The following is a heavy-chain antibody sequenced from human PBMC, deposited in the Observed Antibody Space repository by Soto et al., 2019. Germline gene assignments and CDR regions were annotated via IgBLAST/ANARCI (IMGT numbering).Heavy chain of an antibody. CDR2: IYHSGST. J-gene: IGHJ4*02. D-gene: IGHD6-13*01. CDR1: GGSISSSNW. Sequence: SETLSHTCAVSGGSISSSNWWSWVRQPPGKGLEWIGEIYHSGSTNYNPSLKSRVTISVDKSKNQFSLKLSSVTAADTAVYYCASKGSSWYYFDYWGQGTLVTVSS. V-gene: IGHV4-4*02. CDR3: ASKGSSWYYFDY.